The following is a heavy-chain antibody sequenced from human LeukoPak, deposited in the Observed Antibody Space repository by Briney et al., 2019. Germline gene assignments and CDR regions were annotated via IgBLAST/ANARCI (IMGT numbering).Heavy chain of an antibody. V-gene: IGHV3-23*01. D-gene: IGHD5-18*01. Sequence: GGSLRLSCLASKFTFNNYAMTWVRQAPGKGLEWVSSISGSGDNMDYADSVKGRFTISRDNSKNTLYLQMNSLRAEDTAVYYCAKELTYSYVDYWGQGTLVTVSS. J-gene: IGHJ4*02. CDR3: AKELTYSYVDY. CDR2: ISGSGDNM. CDR1: KFTFNNYA.